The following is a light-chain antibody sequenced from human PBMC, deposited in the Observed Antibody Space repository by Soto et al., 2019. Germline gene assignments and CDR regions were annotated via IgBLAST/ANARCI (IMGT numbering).Light chain of an antibody. CDR2: YDD. CDR1: SSNIGNNA. CDR3: AAWDDSLNGYV. V-gene: IGLV1-36*01. Sequence: QSVLTQPPSVSDAPRQRVTISCSGSSSNIGNNAVNWYQQLPGKAPKLLIYYDDLLPSGVSDRFSGSKSGTSASLAISGLQSEDEADYYSAAWDDSLNGYVFGTGTKVTVL. J-gene: IGLJ1*01.